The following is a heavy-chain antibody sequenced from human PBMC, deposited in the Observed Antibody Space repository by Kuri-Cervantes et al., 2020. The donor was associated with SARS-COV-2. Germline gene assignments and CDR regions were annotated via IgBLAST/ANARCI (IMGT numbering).Heavy chain of an antibody. J-gene: IGHJ6*03. D-gene: IGHD2-21*01. Sequence: GESLKISCTASGFTFGDYAMSWVRQAPGKGLEWVSYISSSSSTIYYADSVKGRFAISRDNAKNSLFLQVNSLRVEDTAVYYCARVAGEGPIYYYYMDVWGKGTTVTVSS. CDR1: GFTFGDYA. V-gene: IGHV3-48*04. CDR3: ARVAGEGPIYYYYMDV. CDR2: ISSSSSTI.